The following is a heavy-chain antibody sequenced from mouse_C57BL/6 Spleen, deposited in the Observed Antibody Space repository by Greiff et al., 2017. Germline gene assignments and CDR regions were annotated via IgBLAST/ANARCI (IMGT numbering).Heavy chain of an antibody. CDR1: GYTFTSYG. J-gene: IGHJ4*01. D-gene: IGHD2-3*01. CDR2: IYPRSGNT. CDR3: AREGDDGYYDAMDY. V-gene: IGHV1-81*01. Sequence: QVQLQQSGAELARPGASVKLSCKASGYTFTSYGISWVKQRTGQGPEWIGEIYPRSGNTYYNEKFKGKATLTADKSSSTAYMELRSLTSEDSAVYFCAREGDDGYYDAMDYWGQGTSVTVSS.